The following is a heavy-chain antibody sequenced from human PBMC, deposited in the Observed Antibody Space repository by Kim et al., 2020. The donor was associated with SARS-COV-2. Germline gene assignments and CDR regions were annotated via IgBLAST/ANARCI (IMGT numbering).Heavy chain of an antibody. Sequence: DSVKGRFTISRDNSKNTLYLQMNSLRAEATAVYYCARDGMRVATKPHFDYWGQGTLVTVSS. CDR3: ARDGMRVATKPHFDY. D-gene: IGHD5-12*01. J-gene: IGHJ4*02. V-gene: IGHV3-30*01.